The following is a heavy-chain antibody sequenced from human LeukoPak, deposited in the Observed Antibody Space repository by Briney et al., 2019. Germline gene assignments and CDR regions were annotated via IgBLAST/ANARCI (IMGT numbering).Heavy chain of an antibody. Sequence: PGGSLRLSCAASGFSLSSYSMNWVPQAPGKGLEWVSSISSSSSDIYYTESVKGRFTISRDNAKNSLYLQMNSLRAEDTAVYYCARDGYYYNGMDVWGQGTTVTVSS. CDR1: GFSLSSYS. V-gene: IGHV3-21*01. CDR2: ISSSSSDI. CDR3: ARDGYYYNGMDV. J-gene: IGHJ6*02.